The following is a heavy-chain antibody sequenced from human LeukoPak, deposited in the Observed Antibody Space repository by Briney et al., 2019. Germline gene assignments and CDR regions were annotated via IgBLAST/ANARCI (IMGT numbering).Heavy chain of an antibody. CDR3: ASSVPPFDFWSGYEHTAFGY. D-gene: IGHD3-3*01. Sequence: SVKASCKASGGTFSSYAISWVRQAPGQGLEWMGGIIPIFGTANYAQKFQGRVTITTDESTSTAYMELSSLRSEDTAVYYCASSVPPFDFWSGYEHTAFGYWGQGTLVTVSS. CDR2: IIPIFGTA. J-gene: IGHJ4*02. CDR1: GGTFSSYA. V-gene: IGHV1-69*05.